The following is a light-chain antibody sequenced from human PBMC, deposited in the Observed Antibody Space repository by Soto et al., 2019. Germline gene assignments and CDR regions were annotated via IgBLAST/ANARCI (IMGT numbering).Light chain of an antibody. CDR2: DTS. CDR3: QQYNNWPPIT. J-gene: IGKJ5*01. V-gene: IGKV3-15*01. Sequence: IVLTQSPGTLSLSPGERGALSCRASQSVSIRLAWYQQRPGQGPRLLIYDTSIRATDIPARFSGSGSVTEFTLTISSLQSEDFAVYYCQQYNNWPPITFGQGTRLEIK. CDR1: QSVSIR.